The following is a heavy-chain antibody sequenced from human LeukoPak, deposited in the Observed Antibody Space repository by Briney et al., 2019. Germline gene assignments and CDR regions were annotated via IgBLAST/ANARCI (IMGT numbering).Heavy chain of an antibody. CDR2: ISSSSSYI. CDR1: GFTFSDYY. CDR3: AELGITMIGGV. D-gene: IGHD3-10*02. V-gene: IGHV3-21*01. J-gene: IGHJ6*04. Sequence: GGSLRLSCAASGFTFSDYYMNWVRQAPGKGLEWVSSISSSSSYIYYADSVKGRFTISRDNAKNSLYLQMNSLRAEDTAVYYCAELGITMIGGVWGKGTTVTISS.